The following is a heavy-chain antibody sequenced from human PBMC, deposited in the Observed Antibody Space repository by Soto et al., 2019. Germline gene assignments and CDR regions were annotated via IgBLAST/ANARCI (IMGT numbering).Heavy chain of an antibody. CDR1: GGSISSGDYY. V-gene: IGHV4-30-4*01. J-gene: IGHJ3*02. D-gene: IGHD6-19*01. Sequence: QVQLQESGPGLVKPSQTLSLTCTVSGGSISSGDYYWSWIRQPPGKGLEWIGYIYYSGSTYYNPSLKRRVTISVDTSRTQFSLKLSSVTAADTAVYYCAHYGSGRAFDIWGQGTMVTVSS. CDR2: IYYSGST. CDR3: AHYGSGRAFDI.